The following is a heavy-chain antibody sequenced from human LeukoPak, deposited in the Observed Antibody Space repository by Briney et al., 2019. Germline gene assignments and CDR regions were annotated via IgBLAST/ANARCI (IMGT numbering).Heavy chain of an antibody. D-gene: IGHD6-19*01. CDR3: AKDSEWLDGYYFDY. Sequence: GRSLRLSCAASGFTFDDYAMHWVRQAPGKGLEWVSGISWNSGSIGYADSVKGRFTISRDNAKNSLYLQMNSLRAEDTALYYCAKDSEWLDGYYFDYWGQGTTVTVSS. CDR2: ISWNSGSI. V-gene: IGHV3-9*01. CDR1: GFTFDDYA. J-gene: IGHJ4*03.